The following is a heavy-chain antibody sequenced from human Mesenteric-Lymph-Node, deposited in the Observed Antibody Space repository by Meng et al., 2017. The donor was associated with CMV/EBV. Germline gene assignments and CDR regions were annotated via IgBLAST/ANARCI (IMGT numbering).Heavy chain of an antibody. D-gene: IGHD6-6*01. V-gene: IGHV4-34*01. CDR1: GGSFSGYF. J-gene: IGHJ6*02. Sequence: SETLSLTCAVFGGSFSGYFWTWIRKPPGKGLEWIGEITRGGLTNYNPSLKSRLTISVDTSKNQFSLNLTSLTPADTAVYYCARGAPYYYYGMDVWGQGTTVTVSS. CDR2: ITRGGLT. CDR3: ARGAPYYYYGMDV.